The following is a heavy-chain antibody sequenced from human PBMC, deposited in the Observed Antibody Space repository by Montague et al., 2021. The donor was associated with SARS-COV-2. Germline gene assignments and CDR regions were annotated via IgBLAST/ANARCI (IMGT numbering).Heavy chain of an antibody. CDR1: GFTFSYFE. J-gene: IGHJ4*02. D-gene: IGHD2-8*02. CDR2: ISGAGTTI. CDR3: ARDLVVTDGISDY. Sequence: SLRPSCAASGFTFSYFEMNWVRQAPGKGLEWIPYISGAGTTIYYADSVKGRFTISRDNAKNSLYLQMNSLRAEDTAVYYCARDLVVTDGISDYWGQGTLVTVSS. V-gene: IGHV3-48*03.